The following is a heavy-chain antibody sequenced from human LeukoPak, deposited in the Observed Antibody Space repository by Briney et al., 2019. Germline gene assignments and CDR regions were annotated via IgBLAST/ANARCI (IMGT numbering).Heavy chain of an antibody. J-gene: IGHJ5*02. CDR2: ISGSGGST. D-gene: IGHD3-16*01. CDR3: AREGDLWFDP. CDR1: GFTFSSYG. Sequence: GGSLRLSCAASGFTFSSYGMSWVRQAPGKGLEWVSAISGSGGSTYYADSVKGRFTISRDNSKNTLYLQMNSLRAEDTAVYYWAREGDLWFDPWGQGTLVTVSS. V-gene: IGHV3-23*01.